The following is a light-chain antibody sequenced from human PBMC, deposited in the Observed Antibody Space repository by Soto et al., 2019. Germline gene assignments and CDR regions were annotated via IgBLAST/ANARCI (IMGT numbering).Light chain of an antibody. Sequence: EIVMTQSPATLSVSPGGRATLSCRASQSVSSYLACYQQRPGHPPRLLIYRASTRATNIPARFSGSGSGTEFALTISSLQSEDFAVYYCQQYSTWPPRYTFGQGTKLEI. CDR1: QSVSSY. CDR2: RAS. V-gene: IGKV3-15*01. CDR3: QQYSTWPPRYT. J-gene: IGKJ2*01.